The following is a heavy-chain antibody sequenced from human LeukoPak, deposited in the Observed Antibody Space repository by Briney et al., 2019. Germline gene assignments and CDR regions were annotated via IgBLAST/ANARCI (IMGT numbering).Heavy chain of an antibody. V-gene: IGHV3-23*01. Sequence: GGSLRLSCAASGFTFSRYAMSWVRQAPGKGLEWVSTISDSGGSTYYADSVKGRFTISRDNSKNTLYVQMNSLRAEDTAVYYCAKFVNYGNYYYYYYMDVWGKGTTVTVSS. J-gene: IGHJ6*03. CDR1: GFTFSRYA. D-gene: IGHD3-10*01. CDR3: AKFVNYGNYYYYYYMDV. CDR2: ISDSGGST.